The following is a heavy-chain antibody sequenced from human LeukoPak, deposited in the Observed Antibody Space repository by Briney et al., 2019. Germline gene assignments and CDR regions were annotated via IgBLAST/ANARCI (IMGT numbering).Heavy chain of an antibody. V-gene: IGHV3-21*01. D-gene: IGHD3-22*01. J-gene: IGHJ5*02. CDR3: ARDLTYYYDNSGYPQTP. CDR1: GFTFSSYS. Sequence: PGGSLRLSCAASGFTFSSYSMNWVRQAPGKGLEWVSSISSSSSYIYYAGSVKGRSTISRDNAKNSLYLQMNSLRAEDTALYYCARDLTYYYDNSGYPQTPWGQGTLVTVSS. CDR2: ISSSSSYI.